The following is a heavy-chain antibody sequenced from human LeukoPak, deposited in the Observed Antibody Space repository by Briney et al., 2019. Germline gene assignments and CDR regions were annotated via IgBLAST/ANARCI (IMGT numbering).Heavy chain of an antibody. CDR3: AKVAKYYYGPETYYFFEQ. V-gene: IGHV3-7*01. D-gene: IGHD3-10*01. Sequence: PGGSLRLSCAASGFTFTTYWMSWVHQAPGKGLEWVANINQDGTEKYYVDSVKGRFTISRDYAKKSLFLQMNSLRVEDTAVYYCAKVAKYYYGPETYYFFEQWGQGTPVTAAS. CDR1: GFTFTTYW. J-gene: IGHJ4*02. CDR2: INQDGTEK.